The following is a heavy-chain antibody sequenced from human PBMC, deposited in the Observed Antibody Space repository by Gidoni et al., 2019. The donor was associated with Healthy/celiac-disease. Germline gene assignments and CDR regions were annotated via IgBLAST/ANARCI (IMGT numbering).Heavy chain of an antibody. J-gene: IGHJ4*02. CDR2: IYHSGST. V-gene: IGHV4-38-2*01. CDR1: GYSISCGYY. D-gene: IGHD3-10*01. Sequence: QVQLQESGPGLVTPSETLSLTCAVSGYSISCGYYWGWIRQPPGKGLEWIGSIYHSGSTYYNTSLKSGVTISVDTSKNKFSLKLSSVTAADTAVYYCASTLWFRELQYFDYWGQGTLVTVSS. CDR3: ASTLWFRELQYFDY.